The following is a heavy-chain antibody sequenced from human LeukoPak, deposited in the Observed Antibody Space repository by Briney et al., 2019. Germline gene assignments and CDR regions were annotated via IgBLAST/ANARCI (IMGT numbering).Heavy chain of an antibody. CDR2: IYSDDIT. Sequence: GGSLRLSCAASAFTVTNNYMSWVRQAPGKGLEWVSVIYSDDITYYEDSVRGRFTTTRDNARNALFLQRSSRRAEETVVYYWGGGGLYGDIWGQGTMVTVSS. J-gene: IGHJ3*02. CDR3: GGGGLYGDI. V-gene: IGHV3-53*01. D-gene: IGHD3-16*01. CDR1: AFTVTNNY.